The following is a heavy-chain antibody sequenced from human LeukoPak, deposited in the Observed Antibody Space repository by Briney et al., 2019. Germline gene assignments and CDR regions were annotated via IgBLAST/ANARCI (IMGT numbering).Heavy chain of an antibody. V-gene: IGHV4-59*01. CDR2: IYYSGST. CDR3: AAQYSGYDPGDY. CDR1: GGSFSGYY. Sequence: PSETLSLTCAVYGGSFSGYYWSWIRQPPGKGLEWIGYIYYSGSTNYNPSLKSRVTISVDTSKNQFSLKLSSVTAADTAVYYCAAQYSGYDPGDYWGQGTLVTVSS. J-gene: IGHJ4*02. D-gene: IGHD5-12*01.